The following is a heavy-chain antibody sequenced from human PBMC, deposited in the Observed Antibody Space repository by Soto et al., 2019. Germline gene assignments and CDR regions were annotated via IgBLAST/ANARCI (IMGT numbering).Heavy chain of an antibody. V-gene: IGHV1-46*01. Sequence: QVHLVQSGAEVKKPGSSVNVSCQASGYITNHHLHSVRQAPGQGLEWMGIFNPSGLSTTYAQKFQGRVTITIDTSTSTVYMKLSSLASEDTAVYFCAKVKHRGPIAVAGTLGSWGQGTLVIVSS. D-gene: IGHD6-19*01. J-gene: IGHJ4*02. CDR1: GYITNHH. CDR2: FNPSGLST. CDR3: AKVKHRGPIAVAGTLGS.